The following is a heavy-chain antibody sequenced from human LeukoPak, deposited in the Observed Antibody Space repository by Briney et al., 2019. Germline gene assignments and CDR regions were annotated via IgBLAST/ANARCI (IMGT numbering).Heavy chain of an antibody. CDR2: ISWNSGSI. Sequence: GGSLRLSCAASGFTFDDYAMHWVRQAPGKGLEWVSGISWNSGSIGYADSVKGRFTISRDNAKNSLYLQVNSLRAEDTAVYYCASGGRPFYWGQGTLVTVSS. V-gene: IGHV3-9*01. J-gene: IGHJ4*02. CDR3: ASGGRPFY. D-gene: IGHD2-15*01. CDR1: GFTFDDYA.